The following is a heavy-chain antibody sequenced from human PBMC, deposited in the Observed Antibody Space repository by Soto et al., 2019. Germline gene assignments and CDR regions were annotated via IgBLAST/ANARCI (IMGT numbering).Heavy chain of an antibody. D-gene: IGHD2-15*01. CDR1: GGSISSGSYY. CDR3: ATQDVTGAIDI. V-gene: IGHV4-31*04. CDR2: IYYSGTT. J-gene: IGHJ3*02. Sequence: QVRLQESGPGLVKPSQTLSLTCSVSGGSISSGSYYWSWIRQHPGTGLEWIGYIYYSGTTYYSPSLKSRVTISLDTSKNQFSLKVSSVTAADPAVYYCATQDVTGAIDIWGQGTRVTGSS.